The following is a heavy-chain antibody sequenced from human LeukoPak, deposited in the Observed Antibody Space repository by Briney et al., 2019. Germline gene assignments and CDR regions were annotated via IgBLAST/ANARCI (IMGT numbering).Heavy chain of an antibody. CDR1: GFTFSSHS. J-gene: IGHJ4*02. V-gene: IGHV3-48*01. CDR2: ISSSSSTI. CDR3: AKYSGSYYYPPNWDS. Sequence: GGSLRLSCAASGFTFSSHSMNWVRQAPGKGLEWVSYISSSSSTIYYADSVKGRFTISRGNAKNSLYLQMNSLRAEDTAVYFCAKYSGSYYYPPNWDSWGQGTLVTVSS. D-gene: IGHD1-26*01.